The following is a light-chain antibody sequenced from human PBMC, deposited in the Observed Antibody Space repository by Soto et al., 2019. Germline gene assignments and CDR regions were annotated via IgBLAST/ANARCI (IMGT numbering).Light chain of an antibody. J-gene: IGKJ1*01. Sequence: ETVLTQSPGTLSLSPGERATLSCRASQSVSSNYLAWYQQKPGQAPRLLIYGASTSATGIPDRFSGSASGTDFTLTISRLKPEDFAVYYCQQFGRSPPSWPFGQGNKVEIK. CDR2: GAS. CDR3: QQFGRSPPSWP. V-gene: IGKV3-20*01. CDR1: QSVSSNY.